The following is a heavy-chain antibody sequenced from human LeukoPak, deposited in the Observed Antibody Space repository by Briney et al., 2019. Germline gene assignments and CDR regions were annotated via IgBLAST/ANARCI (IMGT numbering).Heavy chain of an antibody. V-gene: IGHV3-21*01. CDR2: ISSSSSYI. J-gene: IGHJ6*02. Sequence: GGSLRLSCAASGFTFSSYSMNWVRQAPGKGLEWVSSISSSSSYIYYADSVKGRFTISRDNAKNSLYLQMNSLRAEDTAVYYCARVAYSYYGMDVWGQGTTVTVSS. D-gene: IGHD2-8*02. CDR1: GFTFSSYS. CDR3: ARVAYSYYGMDV.